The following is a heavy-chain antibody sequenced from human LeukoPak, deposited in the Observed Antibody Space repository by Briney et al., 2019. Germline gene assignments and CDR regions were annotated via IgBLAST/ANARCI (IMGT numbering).Heavy chain of an antibody. CDR1: GFIFSDST. J-gene: IGHJ4*02. D-gene: IGHD4-17*01. Sequence: GGSLRLSCAASGFIFSDSTIHWVRQASGKGLEWLGRIRTNTHNYATAYAASLKGRFTIFRDDSHNMAYLQLNSLKTEDTALYYCSRRGDYDFDYWGQGTLVTVSS. CDR2: IRTNTHNYAT. V-gene: IGHV3-73*01. CDR3: SRRGDYDFDY.